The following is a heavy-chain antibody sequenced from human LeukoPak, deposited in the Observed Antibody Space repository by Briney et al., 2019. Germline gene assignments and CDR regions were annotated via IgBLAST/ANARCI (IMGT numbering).Heavy chain of an antibody. CDR3: ARWGGDLFWSFDL. CDR1: FGSIRSYH. D-gene: IGHD3-16*01. Sequence: PSETLSLTCTVPFGSIRSYHWNWIRQSPEKGLEWIGYVHHSGGAYYNPSLRSRITMSVDTSQSQFSLRLTSVTAADTAIYYCARWGGDLFWSFDLWGQGVLATVSS. CDR2: VHHSGGA. V-gene: IGHV4-59*01. J-gene: IGHJ4*02.